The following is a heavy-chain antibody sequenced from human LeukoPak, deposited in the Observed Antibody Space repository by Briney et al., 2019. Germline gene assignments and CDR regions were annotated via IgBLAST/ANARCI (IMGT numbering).Heavy chain of an antibody. CDR3: ATIQRDHAFDI. CDR1: GGSFSGYY. D-gene: IGHD6-25*01. Sequence: SETLSLACAVYGGSFSGYYWSWIRQPPGKGLEWIGEINQSGSTNYNPSLKSRVTISVDTSKNQFSLKLSSVTAADTAVYYCATIQRDHAFDIWGQGTMVTVSS. CDR2: INQSGST. J-gene: IGHJ3*02. V-gene: IGHV4-34*01.